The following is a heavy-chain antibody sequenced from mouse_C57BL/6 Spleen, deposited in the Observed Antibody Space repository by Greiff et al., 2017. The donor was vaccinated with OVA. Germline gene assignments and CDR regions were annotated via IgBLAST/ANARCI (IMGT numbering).Heavy chain of an antibody. CDR3: ARKIYYYGRGNWDFGV. J-gene: IGHJ1*03. Sequence: VQLQQSGPELVKPGASVKISCKASGYTFTDYYMNWVKQSHGQSLEWIGDINPNNGGTRYNQKFKGKATLTVDKSSSTAYMELRSLTSEDSAVYYCARKIYYYGRGNWDFGVWGTGTTVTVSS. D-gene: IGHD1-1*01. V-gene: IGHV1-26*01. CDR2: INPNNGGT. CDR1: GYTFTDYY.